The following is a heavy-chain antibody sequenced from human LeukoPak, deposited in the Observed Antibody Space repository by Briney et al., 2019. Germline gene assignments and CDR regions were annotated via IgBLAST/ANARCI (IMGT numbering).Heavy chain of an antibody. CDR3: ARERGYYDSSGYYFDAFDI. CDR1: GGTFSSYA. CDR2: IIPIFGTA. D-gene: IGHD3-22*01. V-gene: IGHV1-69*06. Sequence: SVKVSCKASGGTFSSYAISWVRQAPGQGLEWMGGIIPIFGTANYAQKFQGRVTITADKSTSTAYMELSSLRSEDTAVYYCARERGYYDSSGYYFDAFDIWGQGTMVTVSS. J-gene: IGHJ3*02.